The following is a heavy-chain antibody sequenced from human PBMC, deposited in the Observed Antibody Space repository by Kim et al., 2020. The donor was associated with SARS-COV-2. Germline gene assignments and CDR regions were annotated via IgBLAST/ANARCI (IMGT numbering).Heavy chain of an antibody. J-gene: IGHJ4*02. D-gene: IGHD6-6*01. V-gene: IGHV4-34*01. CDR3: ARGLAARPLNY. Sequence: TNYNPSLKSRVTISVDTSKNQFSLKLSSVTAADTAVYYCARGLAARPLNYWGQGTLVTVSS. CDR2: T.